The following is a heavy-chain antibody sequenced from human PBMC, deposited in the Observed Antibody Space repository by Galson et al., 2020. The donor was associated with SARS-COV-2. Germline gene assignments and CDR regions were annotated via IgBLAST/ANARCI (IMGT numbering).Heavy chain of an antibody. CDR2: ISAYNGNT. Sequence: ASVKVSCKASGYTFTSYGISWVRQAPGQGLEWMGWISAYNGNTNYAQKLQGRLTMTTDTSTSTAYMELRSLRSDDTAVYYCARWYYYDSSGYYQGDNWFDPWGQGTLVTVSS. D-gene: IGHD3-22*01. V-gene: IGHV1-18*04. J-gene: IGHJ5*02. CDR1: GYTFTSYG. CDR3: ARWYYYDSSGYYQGDNWFDP.